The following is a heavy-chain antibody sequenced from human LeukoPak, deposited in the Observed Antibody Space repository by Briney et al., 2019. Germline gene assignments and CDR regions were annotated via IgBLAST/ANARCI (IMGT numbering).Heavy chain of an antibody. J-gene: IGHJ5*02. V-gene: IGHV4-59*01. D-gene: IGHD2-15*01. CDR3: AREASSCGGGSCYSGWFDP. CDR2: IYYSGST. Sequence: SETLSLTCTVSGGSINNYYWSWIRQPPGKGLQWIGYIYYSGSTNYNPSLKRRVTISVDSSRNQFSLKLSSVTTADTAIYYCAREASSCGGGSCYSGWFDPWGQGTLVTVSS. CDR1: GGSINNYY.